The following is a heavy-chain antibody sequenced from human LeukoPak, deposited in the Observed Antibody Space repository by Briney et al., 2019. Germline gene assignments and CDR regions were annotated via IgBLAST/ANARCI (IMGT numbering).Heavy chain of an antibody. J-gene: IGHJ3*02. CDR1: GFTFSNYG. CDR2: IRYDGSNK. D-gene: IGHD6-13*01. V-gene: IGHV3-30*02. Sequence: GGSLRLSCAASGFTFSNYGMHWVRQAPGKGLEWVAFIRYDGSNKYYGDSMKGRFTISRDNSKNTMYLQMNSLRTEDTAVYYCAKAQEDSRWYNPNDAFDIWGQGTMVTVSS. CDR3: AKAQEDSRWYNPNDAFDI.